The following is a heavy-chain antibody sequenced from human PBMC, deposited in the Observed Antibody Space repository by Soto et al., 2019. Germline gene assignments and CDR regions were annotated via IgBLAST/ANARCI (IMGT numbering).Heavy chain of an antibody. Sequence: PSETLSLTCTVSGGSISSGGYYWSWIRQHPGKGLEWIGYIYYSGSTYYNPSLKSRVTISVDTSKNQFSLKLSSVTAADTAVYYCARDLAAAGIGAVAWSRWFDPWGQGTLVTVSS. CDR2: IYYSGST. CDR3: ARDLAAAGIGAVAWSRWFDP. J-gene: IGHJ5*02. D-gene: IGHD6-13*01. CDR1: GGSISSGGYY. V-gene: IGHV4-31*03.